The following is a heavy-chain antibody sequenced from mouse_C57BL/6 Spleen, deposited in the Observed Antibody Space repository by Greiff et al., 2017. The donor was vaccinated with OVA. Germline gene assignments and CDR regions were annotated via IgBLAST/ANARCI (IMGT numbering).Heavy chain of an antibody. CDR1: GYTFTSYG. D-gene: IGHD2-4*01. J-gene: IGHJ4*01. CDR2: IYPRSGNT. CDR3: ARGDYDKDPNAMDY. Sequence: VKLQESGTELARPGASVKLSCKASGYTFTSYGISWVKQRTGQGLEWIGEIYPRSGNTYYNEKFKGKATLTADKSSRTAYMGIRSLTSEDSAVYFCARGDYDKDPNAMDYWGQGTSVTISS. V-gene: IGHV1-81*01.